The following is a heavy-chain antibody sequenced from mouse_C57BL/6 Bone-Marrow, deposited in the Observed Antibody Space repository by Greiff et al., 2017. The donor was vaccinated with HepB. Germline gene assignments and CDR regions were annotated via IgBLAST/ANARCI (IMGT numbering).Heavy chain of an antibody. J-gene: IGHJ1*03. Sequence: VQRVESGPGLVQPSQSLSITCTVSGFSLTSYGVHWVRQSPGKGLEWLGVIWRGGSTDYNAAFMSRLSITKDNSKSQVFFKMNSLQSDDTAIYYCAKPSITTVVATNWYFDVWGTGTTVTVSS. V-gene: IGHV2-5*01. CDR1: GFSLTSYG. CDR2: IWRGGST. D-gene: IGHD1-1*01. CDR3: AKPSITTVVATNWYFDV.